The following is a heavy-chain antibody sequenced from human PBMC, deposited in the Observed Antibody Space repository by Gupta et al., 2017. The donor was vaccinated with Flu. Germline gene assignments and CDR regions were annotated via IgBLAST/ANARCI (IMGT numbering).Heavy chain of an antibody. J-gene: IGHJ4*02. CDR3: ARLGYSSSWVDS. Sequence: SYYWGWIRQPPGKGLDWIGSIYYSGSTYSNPSLKSRVTISVDTSKNQFSLKLSSVTAADTAVYYCARLGYSSSWVDSWGQGTLVTVSS. V-gene: IGHV4-39*01. D-gene: IGHD6-13*01. CDR2: IYYSGST. CDR1: SYY.